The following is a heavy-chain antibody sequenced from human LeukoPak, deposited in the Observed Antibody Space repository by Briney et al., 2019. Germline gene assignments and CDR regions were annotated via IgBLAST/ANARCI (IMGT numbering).Heavy chain of an antibody. J-gene: IGHJ4*02. Sequence: SETLSLTCTVSGGSISSSSYYWGWIRQPPGKGLEWIGSIYYSGSTYYNPSLKSRVTISVDTSKNQFSLKLSSVTAADTAVYYCARPPYYDYVWGSYRPFDYWGQGTLVTVSS. V-gene: IGHV4-39*01. CDR3: ARPPYYDYVWGSYRPFDY. CDR1: GGSISSSSYY. CDR2: IYYSGST. D-gene: IGHD3-16*02.